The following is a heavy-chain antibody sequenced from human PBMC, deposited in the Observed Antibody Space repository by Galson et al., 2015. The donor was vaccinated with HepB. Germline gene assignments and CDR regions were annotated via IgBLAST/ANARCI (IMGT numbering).Heavy chain of an antibody. CDR2: IKSKTDGGTT. D-gene: IGHD6-19*01. CDR1: GFTFSNTW. V-gene: IGHV3-15*01. J-gene: IGHJ5*02. Sequence: SLRLSCAASGFTFSNTWMSLVRQAPGRGLEWVGHIKSKTDGGTTDYAAPVKGRFTISRDDSKDTLYLQMNSLKTDDTAVYYCTTDVYFSSYWSWIDPWGQGTLVTVSS. CDR3: TTDVYFSSYWSWIDP.